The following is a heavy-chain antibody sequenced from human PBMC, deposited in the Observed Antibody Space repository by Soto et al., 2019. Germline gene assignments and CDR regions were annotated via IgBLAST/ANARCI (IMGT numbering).Heavy chain of an antibody. CDR2: MNPNSGNT. D-gene: IGHD6-13*01. V-gene: IGHV1-8*01. CDR1: GYTFTSYD. J-gene: IGHJ6*02. Sequence: QVQLVQSGAEVKKPGASVKVSCKASGYTFTSYDINWVRQATGQGLEWMGWMNPNSGNTGYAQKFQGRGTMTRNTSISTAYMEMNSLRSEEEAVYYCARRGYSSSWYSYCYYGMDVWGQGTTVTVSS. CDR3: ARRGYSSSWYSYCYYGMDV.